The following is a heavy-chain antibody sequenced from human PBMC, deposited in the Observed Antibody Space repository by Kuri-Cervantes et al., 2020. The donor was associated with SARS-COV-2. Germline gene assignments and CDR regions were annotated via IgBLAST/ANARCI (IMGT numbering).Heavy chain of an antibody. V-gene: IGHV3-33*01. CDR1: GFTFSSYG. CDR2: IWYDGSNK. D-gene: IGHD6-19*01. Sequence: GGSLRLSCAASGFTFSSYGMHWVRQAPGKGLEWVAVIWYDGSNKYYADSVKGRFTISRDNSKNTLYLQMNSLRAEDTAVYYCARGPPWMSGWVHYYFDYWGQGTLVTVSS. CDR3: ARGPPWMSGWVHYYFDY. J-gene: IGHJ4*02.